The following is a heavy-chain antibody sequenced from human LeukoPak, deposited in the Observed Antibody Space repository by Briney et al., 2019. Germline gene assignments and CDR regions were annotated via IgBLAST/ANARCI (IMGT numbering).Heavy chain of an antibody. J-gene: IGHJ4*02. V-gene: IGHV3-7*01. CDR1: GFTFSSYW. CDR2: IKQDGSEK. CDR3: ARTRDSRLYYFDY. Sequence: GGSLRLSCAASGFTFSSYWMSWVRQAPGKGLEWVANIKQDGSEKYYVDSVKGRFTISRDNAKNSLYLQMSSLRAEDTAVYYCARTRDSRLYYFDYWGQGTLVTVSS. D-gene: IGHD6-13*01.